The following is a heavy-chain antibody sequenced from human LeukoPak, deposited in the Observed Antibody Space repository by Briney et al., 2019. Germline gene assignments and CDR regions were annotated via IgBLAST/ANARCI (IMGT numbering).Heavy chain of an antibody. CDR2: INHSGST. Sequence: SETLSLTCAVYGGSFSGYYWSWIRQPPGKGLEWIGEINHSGSTNYNPSLKSRVTISVDTSKNQFSLKLSSVTAADTAVYYCARQLGYYYGSGSYRSGYYYYYMDVWGKGTTVTVSS. D-gene: IGHD3-10*01. CDR3: ARQLGYYYGSGSYRSGYYYYYMDV. CDR1: GGSFSGYY. V-gene: IGHV4-34*01. J-gene: IGHJ6*03.